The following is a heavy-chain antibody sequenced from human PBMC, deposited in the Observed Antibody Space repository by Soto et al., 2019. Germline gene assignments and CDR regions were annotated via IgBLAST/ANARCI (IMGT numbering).Heavy chain of an antibody. Sequence: GGSLRLSCAASGFTFSSYAMSWVRQAPGKGLEWVSAISGSGGRTYYADSVKGRFTMSRDNSKNTVYLQMNSLRAEDTAVYYCAKDKIGEAAAVNYYGMDVWGQGTTVTVSS. D-gene: IGHD6-13*01. CDR2: ISGSGGRT. J-gene: IGHJ6*02. CDR3: AKDKIGEAAAVNYYGMDV. CDR1: GFTFSSYA. V-gene: IGHV3-23*01.